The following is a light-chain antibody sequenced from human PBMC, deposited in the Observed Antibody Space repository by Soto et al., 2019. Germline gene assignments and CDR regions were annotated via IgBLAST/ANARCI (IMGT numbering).Light chain of an antibody. V-gene: IGKV1-5*03. Sequence: DIQMTQSPSTLSASVGDRVPITCRPSQSISCWVAWQQKPAGTATQLLIYKASTLTSGVQSSFSGSGSGTEFPLTISSLQPDDFANYYCQHYNSYSEAFGQGTKVDIK. CDR3: QHYNSYSEA. CDR2: KAS. CDR1: QSISCW. J-gene: IGKJ1*01.